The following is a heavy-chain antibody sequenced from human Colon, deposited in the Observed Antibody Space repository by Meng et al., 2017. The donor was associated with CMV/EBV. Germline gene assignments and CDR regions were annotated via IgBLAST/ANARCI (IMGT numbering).Heavy chain of an antibody. CDR1: GFTFGDYA. J-gene: IGHJ6*02. D-gene: IGHD1-20*01. CDR2: TNQDGSES. V-gene: IGHV3-7*01. Sequence: GGSLRLSCTTSGFTFGDYAVTWVRQAPGKGLEWVANTNQDGSESYYVDSVKGRFTISRDNRNASLYLQMNSLRVEDTAVYYCAREMGYNWDLGHPYGMDVWGQGTTVTVSS. CDR3: AREMGYNWDLGHPYGMDV.